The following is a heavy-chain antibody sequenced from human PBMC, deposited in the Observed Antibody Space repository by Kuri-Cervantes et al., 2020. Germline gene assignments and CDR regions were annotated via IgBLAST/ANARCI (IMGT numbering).Heavy chain of an antibody. CDR2: IRSKAYGGTT. J-gene: IGHJ4*02. Sequence: GESLKISCTASGFTFGDYAMSWVRQAPGKGLEWVGFIRSKAYGGTTEYAASVKGRFTISRDDSKSIAYLQMNSLKTEDTAVYYCARGGGSQWFDYWGQGTLVTVSS. CDR1: GFTFGDYA. V-gene: IGHV3-49*04. CDR3: ARGGGSQWFDY. D-gene: IGHD1-26*01.